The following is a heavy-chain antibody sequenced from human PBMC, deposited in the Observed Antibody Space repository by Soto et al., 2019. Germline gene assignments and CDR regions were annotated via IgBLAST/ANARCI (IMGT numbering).Heavy chain of an antibody. D-gene: IGHD3-3*01. CDR3: TTDTTMFGVVTIDY. V-gene: IGHV3-15*07. CDR1: GFTFSNAW. Sequence: GGSLRLSCAASGFTFSNAWMNWVRQAPGKGLEWVGRIKSKTDGGTTDYATPVNAKLTISRDDSKNTQYLQMNSRTTEDAAVYYCTTDTTMFGVVTIDYWGQGTLVTVSS. J-gene: IGHJ4*02. CDR2: IKSKTDGGTT.